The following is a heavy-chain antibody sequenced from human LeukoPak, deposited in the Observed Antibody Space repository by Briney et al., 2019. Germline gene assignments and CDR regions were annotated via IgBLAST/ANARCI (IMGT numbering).Heavy chain of an antibody. J-gene: IGHJ5*02. CDR1: GGTFSSYA. CDR3: ARSPLFGAAQSSAVAGHNWFDP. CDR2: IIPILGIA. D-gene: IGHD6-19*01. Sequence: SVKVSCKASGGTFSSYAISWVRQAPGQGLEWMGRIIPILGIANYAQKFQDRVTITADKSTSTAYMELSSLRSEDTAVYYCARSPLFGAAQSSAVAGHNWFDPWGQGTLVTVSS. V-gene: IGHV1-69*04.